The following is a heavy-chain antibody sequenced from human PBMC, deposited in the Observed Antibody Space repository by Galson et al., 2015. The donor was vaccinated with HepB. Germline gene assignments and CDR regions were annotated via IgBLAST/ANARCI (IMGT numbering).Heavy chain of an antibody. V-gene: IGHV3-23*01. CDR1: GFAFHSHA. CDR2: ISGNGDST. J-gene: IGHJ5*01. D-gene: IGHD3-16*01. Sequence: SLRLSCAASGFAFHSHAMSWVRQAPGKGLEWISGISGNGDSTFYAVSVKGRSTVSRDNSKNMLYLQMDSLTAEDTGLYFCAKGYGLFDSWAQGILVTVSS. CDR3: AKGYGLFDS.